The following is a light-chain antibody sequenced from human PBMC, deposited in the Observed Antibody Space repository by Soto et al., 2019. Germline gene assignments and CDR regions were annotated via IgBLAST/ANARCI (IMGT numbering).Light chain of an antibody. CDR2: GVS. CDR3: SSYTNSRTLV. V-gene: IGLV2-14*01. Sequence: SVLTQPAPISGSPGQSLTISCTGSGNDVGQYNYVSWYQQYPGEAPKVVIYGVSSRPSGSSNRFSGSKSGNTASLTISGLQAEAEADYYCSSYTNSRTLVFGGGTKVTVL. J-gene: IGLJ1*01. CDR1: GNDVGQYNY.